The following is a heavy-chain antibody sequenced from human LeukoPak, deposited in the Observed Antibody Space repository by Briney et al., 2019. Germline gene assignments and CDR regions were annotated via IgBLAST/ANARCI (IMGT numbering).Heavy chain of an antibody. CDR1: GFTLSSYS. J-gene: IGHJ4*02. CDR3: AKNPRLGGCIYFDA. D-gene: IGHD1-26*01. CDR2: ISGRGGRI. V-gene: IGHV3-23*01. Sequence: GGSLRLSCVASGFTLSSYSMSWVRPAPGRGLEWVSRISGRGGRIDYADSVKGRVTLSTDNSKKTLSLQMNRPAAEDTAVYYCAKNPRLGGCIYFDAWGQGILVTVSS.